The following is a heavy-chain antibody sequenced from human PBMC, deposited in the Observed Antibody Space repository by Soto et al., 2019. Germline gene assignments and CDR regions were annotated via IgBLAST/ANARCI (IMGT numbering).Heavy chain of an antibody. J-gene: IGHJ6*02. CDR3: AHQTPIEPSSLGYGIDV. D-gene: IGHD3-16*01. V-gene: IGHV3-23*01. CDR2: ISGNGGSR. CDR1: GFTLSSYA. Sequence: GGSLRLSCAASGFTLSSYAMTWVRQAPGKGLEWVSAISGNGGSRYYADSVKGRCTISRDSCKNTLYLQRNSRRVEDTAVYYCAHQTPIEPSSLGYGIDVWSRGTRVTVSS.